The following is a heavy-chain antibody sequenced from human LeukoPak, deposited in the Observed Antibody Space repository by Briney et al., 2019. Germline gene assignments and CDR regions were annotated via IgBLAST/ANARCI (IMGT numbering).Heavy chain of an antibody. Sequence: YPSETLSLTCTVSGGSISSGGYYWSWIRQHPGKGLEWIGYIYYSGSTYYNPSLKSRVTISVDTSKNQFSLKLSSVTAADTAVYYCARDRRRDDSSGYYIDYWGQGTLVTVSS. CDR3: ARDRRRDDSSGYYIDY. V-gene: IGHV4-31*03. CDR2: IYYSGST. J-gene: IGHJ4*02. D-gene: IGHD3-22*01. CDR1: GGSISSGGYY.